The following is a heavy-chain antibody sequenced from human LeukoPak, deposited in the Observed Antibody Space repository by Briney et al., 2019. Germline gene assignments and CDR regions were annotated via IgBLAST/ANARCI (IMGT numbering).Heavy chain of an antibody. CDR3: ARGRNSGWYEFVGQFDY. J-gene: IGHJ4*02. V-gene: IGHV3-66*01. CDR1: GFIVSSNY. Sequence: GGSLRLSCAASGFIVSSNYMSWVRQAPGKGLEWVSVIYSGGSTHYADSVKGRFTISRDNSKNTLYLQMNSLRAEDTSVYYCARGRNSGWYEFVGQFDYWGQGTLVTVSS. D-gene: IGHD6-19*01. CDR2: IYSGGST.